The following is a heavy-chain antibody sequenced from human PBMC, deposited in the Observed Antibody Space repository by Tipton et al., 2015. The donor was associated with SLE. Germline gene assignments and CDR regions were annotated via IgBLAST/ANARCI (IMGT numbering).Heavy chain of an antibody. CDR2: IYYSGST. CDR3: ARDLSILWKGAFDI. CDR1: GGSISSYY. Sequence: TLSLTCTVSGGSISSYYWSWIRQPPGKGLEWIGYIYYSGSTNYNPSLKSRVTISVDTSKNQFSLKLSSVTAADTAVYYCARDLSILWKGAFDIWGQGTMVTVFS. V-gene: IGHV4-59*01. D-gene: IGHD2-21*01. J-gene: IGHJ3*02.